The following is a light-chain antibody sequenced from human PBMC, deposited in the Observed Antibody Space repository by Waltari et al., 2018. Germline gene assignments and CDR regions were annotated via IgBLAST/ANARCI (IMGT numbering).Light chain of an antibody. J-gene: IGLJ2*01. CDR1: SSNIASNY. CDR3: AAWDDVLSGVV. CDR2: GDN. V-gene: IGLV1-47*01. Sequence: QPVLIQPPSASGTPGPRVTISCSGRSSNIASNYVYWYQQVPGTAPKLLLYGDNRGPSGVPDRFSGSKSGTSASLAISGVRSEDEADYHCAAWDDVLSGVVFGGGTKLIVL.